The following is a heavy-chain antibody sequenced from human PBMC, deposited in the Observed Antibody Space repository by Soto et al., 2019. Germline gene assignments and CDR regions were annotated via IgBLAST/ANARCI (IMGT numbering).Heavy chain of an antibody. Sequence: GGSLRLSCAASGFSVSSSDMSWVRQVPGEGLEWVSVIYSGGSTHDADYVKGRFSVSRDTSKNTVDLQMNSLRVDDTAVYYCGTSSRKDYHFAMDGWGQGTAVTVSS. J-gene: IGHJ6*02. V-gene: IGHV3-53*01. D-gene: IGHD6-6*01. CDR3: GTSSRKDYHFAMDG. CDR1: GFSVSSSD. CDR2: IYSGGST.